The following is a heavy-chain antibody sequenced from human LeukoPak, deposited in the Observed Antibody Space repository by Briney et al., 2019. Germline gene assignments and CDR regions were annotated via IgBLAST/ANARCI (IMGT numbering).Heavy chain of an antibody. Sequence: GASVKVSCKASGYSFTHHNVHWVRQAPGQALEWMGWIKPNNGDTKFSQKSQDRVTLTSDTSIDTAYMEMSGLTSDDTAIYYCARVLSAVTSTFDYWGQGTLVTVSS. J-gene: IGHJ4*02. V-gene: IGHV1-2*02. CDR2: IKPNNGDT. D-gene: IGHD4/OR15-4a*01. CDR1: GYSFTHHN. CDR3: ARVLSAVTSTFDY.